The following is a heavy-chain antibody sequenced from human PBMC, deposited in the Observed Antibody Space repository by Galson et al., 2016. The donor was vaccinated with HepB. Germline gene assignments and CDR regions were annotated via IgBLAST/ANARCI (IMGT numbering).Heavy chain of an antibody. V-gene: IGHV4-30-4*01. D-gene: IGHD3-22*01. CDR1: GGSISRGDYY. CDR2: IYYSGST. J-gene: IGHJ4*02. CDR3: ARADYHYVSSGYYFRPFDF. Sequence: TLSLTCTVSGGSISRGDYYWSWIRQPPGKGLEWIGYIYYSGSTYYNPSLKSRVSISVDKSKNQLSLKLSSVTAADTAVYYCARADYHYVSSGYYFRPFDFWGQGTLVTVSS.